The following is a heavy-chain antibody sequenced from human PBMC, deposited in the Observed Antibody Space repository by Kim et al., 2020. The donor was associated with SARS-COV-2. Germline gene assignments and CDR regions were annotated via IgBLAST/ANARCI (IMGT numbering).Heavy chain of an antibody. CDR1: GFTFSNAW. CDR2: IKSKTDGGTT. V-gene: IGHV3-15*01. CDR3: TTMTYYYDSSGYWAAFDI. J-gene: IGHJ3*02. Sequence: GGSLRLSCAASGFTFSNAWMSWVRQAPGKGLEWVGRIKSKTDGGTTDYAAPVKGRFTISRDDSKNTLYLQMNSLKTEDTAVYYCTTMTYYYDSSGYWAAFDIWGQGTMVTVSS. D-gene: IGHD3-22*01.